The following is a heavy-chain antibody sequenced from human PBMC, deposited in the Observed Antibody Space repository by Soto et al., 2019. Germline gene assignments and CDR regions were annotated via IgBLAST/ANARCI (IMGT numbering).Heavy chain of an antibody. J-gene: IGHJ4*02. CDR2: ISFAGNNK. Sequence: QVQLVESGGGVVQPGRSLRLSCAVSGFTFSSYSMHWVRQDPDMGLEWVAFISFAGNNKYYADSVKGRFTISRDNSNNMLYPEMNSLRPDDTAVYYCARDRQKALVVVAATGGFDYWGQGTPVTVS. D-gene: IGHD2-15*01. CDR3: ARDRQKALVVVAATGGFDY. CDR1: GFTFSSYS. V-gene: IGHV3-30*04.